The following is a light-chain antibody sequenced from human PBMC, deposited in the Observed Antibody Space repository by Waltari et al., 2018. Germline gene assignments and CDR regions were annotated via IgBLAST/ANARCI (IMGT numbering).Light chain of an antibody. CDR3: QQYNSYSLLS. V-gene: IGKV1-5*03. CDR1: QSISKW. Sequence: DIQMPQSPSTLSASVGDSVIFSCRASQSISKWLAWYQQKPGKAPKLLIYKASTLESGVPSRFSGSGSGTEFTLTISSLQPEDFATYYCQQYNSYSLLSFGGGTKVEIK. J-gene: IGKJ4*01. CDR2: KAS.